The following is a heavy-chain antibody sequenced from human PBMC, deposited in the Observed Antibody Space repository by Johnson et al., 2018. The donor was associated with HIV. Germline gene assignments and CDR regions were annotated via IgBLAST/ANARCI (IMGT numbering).Heavy chain of an antibody. Sequence: VQLVESGGGLVKPGGSLRLSCAASGFTFSNAWMSWVRQAPGKGLEWVSAISGSGGSTYYADSVKGRFTISRDNSKNTLYLQMNSLRAEDSAVYYCAKLAIDYSGAWYGLTFDIWGQGTMVTVSS. CDR3: AKLAIDYSGAWYGLTFDI. D-gene: IGHD6-19*01. J-gene: IGHJ3*02. CDR2: ISGSGGST. CDR1: GFTFSNAW. V-gene: IGHV3-23*04.